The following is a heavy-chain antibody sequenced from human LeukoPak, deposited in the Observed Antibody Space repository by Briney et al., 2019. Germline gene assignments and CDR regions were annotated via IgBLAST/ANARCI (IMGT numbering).Heavy chain of an antibody. CDR3: ARAGVVVVAATWFDP. CDR1: GYTFTGYY. Sequence: GASVKVSCKASGYTFTGYYMHWVRQAPGQGLEWMGWINPNSGGTNYAQKFQGRVTMTRDMSTSTVYMELSSLRSEDTAVYYCARAGVVVVAATWFDPWGQGTLVTVSS. D-gene: IGHD2-15*01. CDR2: INPNSGGT. J-gene: IGHJ5*02. V-gene: IGHV1-2*02.